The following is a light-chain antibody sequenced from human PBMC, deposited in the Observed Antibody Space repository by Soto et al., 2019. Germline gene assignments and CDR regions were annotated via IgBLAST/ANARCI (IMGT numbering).Light chain of an antibody. J-gene: IGLJ2*01. CDR1: SSDVGGYNY. Sequence: QSALTQPASVSGSPGQSITISCTGTSSDVGGYNYVSWYQQHPGKAPKLMIYDVSNRPSGVSNRFSGSKSGNTASLTISGLQAEDEADYYCRLYTSSSTLGVFGGGTKLTVL. V-gene: IGLV2-14*01. CDR3: RLYTSSSTLGV. CDR2: DVS.